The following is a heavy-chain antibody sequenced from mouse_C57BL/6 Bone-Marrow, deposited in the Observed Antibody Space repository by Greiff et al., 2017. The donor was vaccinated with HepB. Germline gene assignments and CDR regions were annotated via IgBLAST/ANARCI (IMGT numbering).Heavy chain of an antibody. J-gene: IGHJ2*01. CDR1: GYTFTSYG. CDR3: ARSVGNNRKY. D-gene: IGHD1-1*01. V-gene: IGHV1-81*01. CDR2: IYPRSGNT. Sequence: QVQLQQYGAELARPGASVKLSCKASGYTFTSYGISWVKQRTGQGLEWIGEIYPRSGNTYYNEKFKGKATLTADKSSSTAYMELRSLTSEDSAVYFCARSVGNNRKYWGQGTTLTVSS.